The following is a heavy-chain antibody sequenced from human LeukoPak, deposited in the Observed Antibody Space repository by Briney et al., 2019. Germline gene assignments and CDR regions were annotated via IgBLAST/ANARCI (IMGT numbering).Heavy chain of an antibody. V-gene: IGHV1-2*02. CDR1: GYTFTVYY. J-gene: IGHJ4*02. Sequence: ASVNVSFKASGYTFTVYYMHWVRQAPGQGLEWMGWINPNSCGTNYAQKFQGRVTMTSDTSISTAYMELSRLRSDDKAVYYCARGPEWFIDYWGQGTLVTASS. CDR2: INPNSCGT. CDR3: ARGPEWFIDY. D-gene: IGHD3-3*01.